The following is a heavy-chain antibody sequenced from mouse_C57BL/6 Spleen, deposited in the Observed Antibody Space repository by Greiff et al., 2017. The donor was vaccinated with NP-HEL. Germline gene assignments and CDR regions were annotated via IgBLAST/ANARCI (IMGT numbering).Heavy chain of an antibody. CDR2: FYPGGGSI. CDR3: AKREGYGSVYYYAMDY. D-gene: IGHD1-1*01. V-gene: IGHV1-62-2*01. CDR1: GYTFTEYT. J-gene: IGHJ4*01. Sequence: QVQLKESGAELVKPGASVKLSCKASGYTFTEYTIHWVKQRSGQGLEWIGWFYPGGGSIKYNEKFKDKATLTADKSSSTVYMELSRLTSEDSAVYFCAKREGYGSVYYYAMDYWGQGTSVTVSS.